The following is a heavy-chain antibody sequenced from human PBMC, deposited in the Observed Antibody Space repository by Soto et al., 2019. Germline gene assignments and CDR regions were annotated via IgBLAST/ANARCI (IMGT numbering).Heavy chain of an antibody. CDR1: GFSFATYA. CDR3: ARVTPGNNLYYFSGLDF. D-gene: IGHD1-1*01. J-gene: IGHJ6*02. V-gene: IGHV3-30*04. Sequence: GGALRLSCVAPGFSFATYAIHWAREAPGKGLQWVALISYAGRHQYYAEYVRGRFTISRENSKNALYLQMNTLRPEDTGVYYCARVTPGNNLYYFSGLDFWGQGT. CDR2: ISYAGRHQ.